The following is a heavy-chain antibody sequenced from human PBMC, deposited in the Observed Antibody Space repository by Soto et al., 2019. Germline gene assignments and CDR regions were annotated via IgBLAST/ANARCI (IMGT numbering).Heavy chain of an antibody. V-gene: IGHV3-33*01. CDR1: GFTFSTCA. D-gene: IGHD6-19*01. CDR2: VWYDGSNI. J-gene: IGHJ4*02. Sequence: QVQLVESGGGVVQPGRSLRLSCAASGFTFSTCAMHWVRQAPGKGLEWVAVVWYDGSNIYYGDSVRGRFTISRDNSKNTLFLQMNRLRAEDTAVYYCARDPVESSSGWWLYFDFWGQGTRVTVSS. CDR3: ARDPVESSSGWWLYFDF.